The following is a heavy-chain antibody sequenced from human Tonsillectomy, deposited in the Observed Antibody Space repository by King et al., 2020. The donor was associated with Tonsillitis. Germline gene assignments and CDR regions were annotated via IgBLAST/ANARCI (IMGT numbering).Heavy chain of an antibody. J-gene: IGHJ3*02. CDR3: ARRGRGGNDVFDI. D-gene: IGHD3-10*01. Sequence: PLQESGPGLVKPSQTLSLTCSVSGGSISGGSYYWSWIRQPAGMGLEWIGRVYSSGLTDYNPSLKSRVSISVDTSKNQFSLNLRSVTAADTAVYYCARRGRGGNDVFDIWGQGTMVTVSS. CDR2: VYSSGLT. CDR1: GGSISGGSYY. V-gene: IGHV4-61*02.